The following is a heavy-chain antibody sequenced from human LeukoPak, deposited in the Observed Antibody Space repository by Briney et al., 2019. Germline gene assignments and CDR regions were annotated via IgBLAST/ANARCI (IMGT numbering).Heavy chain of an antibody. Sequence: GGSLRLSGAASGFTFSSYSMNWVRQGPGKGLEWVSSISSSSSYIYYADSVKGRFTISRDNAKNSLYLQMNSLRAEDTAVYYCARDKRPEKQWLVRGEWFDPWGQGTLVTVSS. V-gene: IGHV3-21*01. D-gene: IGHD6-19*01. CDR3: ARDKRPEKQWLVRGEWFDP. CDR1: GFTFSSYS. J-gene: IGHJ5*02. CDR2: ISSSSSYI.